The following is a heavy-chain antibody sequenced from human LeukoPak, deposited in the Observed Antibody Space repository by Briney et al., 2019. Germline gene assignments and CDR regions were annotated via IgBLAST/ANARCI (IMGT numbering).Heavy chain of an antibody. J-gene: IGHJ4*02. D-gene: IGHD3-22*01. Sequence: ASVKVSCKASGYTFTGYYMHWVRQAPGQVLEWMGWINPNSGGTNYAQKFQGRVTMTRDTSISTAYMELSRLRSDDTAVYYCARGPLPDNYYDSSGYYFWGQGTLVTVSS. V-gene: IGHV1-2*02. CDR3: ARGPLPDNYYDSSGYYF. CDR1: GYTFTGYY. CDR2: INPNSGGT.